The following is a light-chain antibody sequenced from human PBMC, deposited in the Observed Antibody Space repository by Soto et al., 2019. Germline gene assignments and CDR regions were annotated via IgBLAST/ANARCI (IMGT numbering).Light chain of an antibody. Sequence: EIVLTQSPGTLSLSPGERATLSCRASQSVNGNYLTWYQQKPGQAPRLLIYGASTRATGTPDRFSGSGSGTXFXXXXSRXXPEXXXXXXXXXXXXSFRXTFGQGTKLEIK. CDR1: QSVNGNY. CDR2: GAS. J-gene: IGKJ2*01. CDR3: XXXXXSFRXT. V-gene: IGKV3-20*01.